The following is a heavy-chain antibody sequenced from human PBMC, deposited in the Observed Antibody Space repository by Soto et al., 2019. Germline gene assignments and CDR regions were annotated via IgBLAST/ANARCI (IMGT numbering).Heavy chain of an antibody. Sequence: QVKLVQSGAEVKKPGSSVKVSCKASGGTFNNYVVNWVRQAPGQGLEWMGGILPIFATANYAQKFQGRVTITADKSTSTAYMELTSLRSEDTAVYYCAGRCDSTTCLGHFDYWGQGTLVTVAS. J-gene: IGHJ4*02. CDR2: ILPIFATA. V-gene: IGHV1-69*06. D-gene: IGHD2-2*01. CDR3: AGRCDSTTCLGHFDY. CDR1: GGTFNNYV.